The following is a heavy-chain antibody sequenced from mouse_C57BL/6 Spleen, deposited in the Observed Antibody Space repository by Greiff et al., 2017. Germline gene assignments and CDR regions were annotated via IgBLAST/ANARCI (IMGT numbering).Heavy chain of an antibody. D-gene: IGHD2-2*01. CDR2: ISSGSSTI. CDR3: ARPGYYGYFDV. Sequence: VKLMESGGGLVKPGGSLKLSCAASGFTFSDYGMHWVRQAPEKGLEWVAYISSGSSTIYYADTVKGRFTISRDNAKNTLFLQMTSLRSEDTAMYYCARPGYYGYFDVWGTGTTVTVSS. V-gene: IGHV5-17*01. J-gene: IGHJ1*03. CDR1: GFTFSDYG.